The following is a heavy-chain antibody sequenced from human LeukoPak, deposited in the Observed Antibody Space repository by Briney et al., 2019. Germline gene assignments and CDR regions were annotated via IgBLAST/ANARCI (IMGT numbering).Heavy chain of an antibody. V-gene: IGHV3-7*01. D-gene: IGHD1-1*01. CDR3: AGCAGNSCYFDY. Sequence: AGSLSLSCAASGFTIISYCMSWVRQAPGKGLEWVANIKQDGSAKNYVDPVKGLFTSSRDNAKNSLYLQLNSLRADDTVVYYCAGCAGNSCYFDYWGQGTLVIVSS. CDR2: IKQDGSAK. J-gene: IGHJ4*02. CDR1: GFTIISYC.